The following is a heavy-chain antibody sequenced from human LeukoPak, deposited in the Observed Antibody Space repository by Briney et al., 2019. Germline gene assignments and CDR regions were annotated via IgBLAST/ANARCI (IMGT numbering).Heavy chain of an antibody. V-gene: IGHV1-2*02. Sequence: ASVKVSCKASGYTFTGYYMHWVRQAPGRGLEWMGCITPNSDDTDYAQKFQGRITMSRDTSINTAYMELTRLRSDDTAVYYCATGDYSGTKPDPIDMWGQGTMVTVSS. D-gene: IGHD3-10*01. CDR1: GYTFTGYY. CDR3: ATGDYSGTKPDPIDM. J-gene: IGHJ3*02. CDR2: ITPNSDDT.